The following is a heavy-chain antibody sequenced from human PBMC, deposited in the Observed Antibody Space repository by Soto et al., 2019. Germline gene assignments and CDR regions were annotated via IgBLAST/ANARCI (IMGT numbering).Heavy chain of an antibody. CDR2: ISWNSNTI. CDR1: GFTFDNYA. Sequence: GGSLRLSCAASGFTFDNYAMHWVRQAPGKGLEWVSGISWNSNTIAHADSVKGRFTISRDNAKNSLYLQMNSLRAEDTAFYYCAKDTGPNWGQGTLVTVSS. CDR3: AKDTGPN. J-gene: IGHJ4*02. V-gene: IGHV3-9*01.